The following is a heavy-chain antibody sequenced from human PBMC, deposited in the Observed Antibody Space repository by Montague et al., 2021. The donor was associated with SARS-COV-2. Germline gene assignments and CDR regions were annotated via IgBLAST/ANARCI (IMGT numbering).Heavy chain of an antibody. V-gene: IGHV4-59*01. CDR3: AREPTSGYYFGN. Sequence: SETLSLTCTVSGGSISSYYWSWIRQPPGKGLEWIGYIYYSGSTNYNPSLKSRVTISVDTSKNQFSLKLSSVTAAATAVYYCAREPTSGYYFGNWGQGTLVTVSS. D-gene: IGHD1-14*01. CDR2: IYYSGST. J-gene: IGHJ4*02. CDR1: GGSISSYY.